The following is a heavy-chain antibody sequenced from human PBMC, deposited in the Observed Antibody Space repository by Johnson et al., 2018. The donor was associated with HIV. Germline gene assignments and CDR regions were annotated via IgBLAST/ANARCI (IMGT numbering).Heavy chain of an antibody. CDR1: GFTLSTYD. D-gene: IGHD6-19*01. J-gene: IGHJ3*01. V-gene: IGHV3-13*01. CDR3: ARRSPTYDGFDV. Sequence: EVQLVESGGNLVQPGGSLRLSCGASGFTLSTYDMHWVRQAAGDGLAWVSEIDTSGDTYYPDSVKGRLTTSRENAKNSVYPQISSLRAGETAVYYCARRSPTYDGFDVWGQGTVVTVSS. CDR2: IDTSGDT.